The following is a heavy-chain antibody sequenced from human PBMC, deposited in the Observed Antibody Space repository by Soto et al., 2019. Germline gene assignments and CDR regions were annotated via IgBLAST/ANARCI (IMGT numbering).Heavy chain of an antibody. V-gene: IGHV3-30*18. CDR2: ISYDGSNK. CDR1: GFTFSSYG. CDR3: AKDLTVDSSGWYEPLGGMDV. Sequence: PGGSLRLSCAASGFTFSSYGMHWVRQAPGKGLEWVAFISYDGSNKYYADSVKGRFTISRDNSKNTLFLQMNSLRAEDTAVYYFAKDLTVDSSGWYEPLGGMDVWGQGTTVTV. D-gene: IGHD6-19*01. J-gene: IGHJ6*02.